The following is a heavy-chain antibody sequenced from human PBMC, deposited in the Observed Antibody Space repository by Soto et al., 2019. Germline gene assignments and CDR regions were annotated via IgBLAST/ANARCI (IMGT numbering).Heavy chain of an antibody. Sequence: GGSLRLSCAASGFTFSDYYMSWIRQAPGKGLEWVSYISKSSTIIYYADSVKGRFTISRDNAKNSLYLQMNSLRAEDTAMYYCARDTDPRRIAGYFDSWGQGTLVTVSS. CDR1: GFTFSDYY. J-gene: IGHJ4*02. V-gene: IGHV3-11*01. CDR3: ARDTDPRRIAGYFDS. D-gene: IGHD6-13*01. CDR2: ISKSSTII.